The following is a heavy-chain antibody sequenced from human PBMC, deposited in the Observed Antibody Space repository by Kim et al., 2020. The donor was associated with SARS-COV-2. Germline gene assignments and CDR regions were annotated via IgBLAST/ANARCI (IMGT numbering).Heavy chain of an antibody. D-gene: IGHD3-10*01. V-gene: IGHV3-13*01. CDR1: GFTFNIYD. J-gene: IGHJ6*01. CDR2: IGAAGNT. Sequence: GGSLRLSCAASGFTFNIYDMHWVRQPAGKGLEWVSGIGAAGNTNYPGSVKGRFTISRENAKNFLYLQINNLGAGDTAVYYCVRGHYGSGSHSSYGMDVWG. CDR3: VRGHYGSGSHSSYGMDV.